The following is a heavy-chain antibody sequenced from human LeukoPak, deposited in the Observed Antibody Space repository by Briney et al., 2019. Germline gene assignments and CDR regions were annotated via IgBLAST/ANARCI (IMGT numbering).Heavy chain of an antibody. Sequence: ASVKVSCKASGYTFTGYYMHWVRQAPGQGLEWMGWINPNSGGTNYAQKFQGRVTMTRDTSISTAYMELSRLRSDDTAVYYCATYSAASLYYFDYWGQGTLVTVSS. CDR1: GYTFTGYY. J-gene: IGHJ4*02. CDR3: ATYSAASLYYFDY. CDR2: INPNSGGT. D-gene: IGHD6-13*01. V-gene: IGHV1-2*02.